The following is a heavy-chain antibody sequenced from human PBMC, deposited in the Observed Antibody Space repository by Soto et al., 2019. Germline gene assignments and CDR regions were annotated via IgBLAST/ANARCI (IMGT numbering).Heavy chain of an antibody. CDR3: LRGGRGYTRDDVLDA. CDR1: GFTLSSYS. Sequence: EVQLVESGGGLVKPGGSLRLSCVDSGFTLSSYSMNWVRQAPGKGLEWDSSISTTSNPIFYADSVRGRFTISRDNAKNSLYLQMNSLRAEDTAVYYCLRGGRGYTRDDVLDAWGQGTMVTVSS. CDR2: ISTTSNPI. J-gene: IGHJ3*01. V-gene: IGHV3-21*06. D-gene: IGHD2-2*02.